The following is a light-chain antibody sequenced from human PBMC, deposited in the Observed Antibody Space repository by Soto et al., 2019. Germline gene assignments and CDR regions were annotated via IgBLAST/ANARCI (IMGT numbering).Light chain of an antibody. CDR3: SSYTSGSTVVI. CDR1: SSDVGNYKY. V-gene: IGLV2-14*01. J-gene: IGLJ2*01. CDR2: EVS. Sequence: QSALTQPASVSGSPGQSITISCTGASSDVGNYKYVSWYQHHPGKAPKLMIFEVSYRPSGVSNRFSGSKSGNTASLTISGLQAEDEADYYCSSYTSGSTVVIFGGGTKVTFL.